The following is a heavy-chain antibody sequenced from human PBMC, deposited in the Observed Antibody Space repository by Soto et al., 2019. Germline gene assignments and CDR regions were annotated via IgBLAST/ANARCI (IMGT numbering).Heavy chain of an antibody. D-gene: IGHD3-10*01. CDR1: GYTFTSYD. CDR2: MNPNSGNT. V-gene: IGHV1-8*01. J-gene: IGHJ3*02. CDR3: ATRSPKYVLLELDGDAFDI. Sequence: GASVKVSCKASGYTFTSYDINWVRQATGQGLEWMGWMNPNSGNTGYAQKFQGRVTMTRNTSISTAYMELSSLRSEDTAVYYCATRSPKYVLLELDGDAFDIWGQGTMVTVSS.